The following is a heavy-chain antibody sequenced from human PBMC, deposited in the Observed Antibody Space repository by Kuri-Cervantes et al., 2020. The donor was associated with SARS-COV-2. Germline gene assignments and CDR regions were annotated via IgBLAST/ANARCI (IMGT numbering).Heavy chain of an antibody. J-gene: IGHJ4*02. CDR2: INWNGGST. Sequence: GESLKISCAASGFTFSSYAMSWVRQAPGKGLEWVSGINWNGGSTGYADSVKGRFTISRDNAKSSLYLQMNSLRAEDTALYYCARDLGAAAGTSSAFDYWGQGTLVTVSS. CDR3: ARDLGAAAGTSSAFDY. CDR1: GFTFSSYA. D-gene: IGHD6-13*01. V-gene: IGHV3-20*04.